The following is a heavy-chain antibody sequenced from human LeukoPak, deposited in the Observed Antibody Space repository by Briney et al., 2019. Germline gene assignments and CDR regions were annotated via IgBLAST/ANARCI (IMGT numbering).Heavy chain of an antibody. Sequence: PGVSLRLSCAASGFTFSSYSMNWVRQAPGKGLEWVSSISSSSSYIYYADSVKGRFTISRDNAKNSLYLQMDSLRAEDTAVYYCARDQFLDGYNYDGDYWGQGTLVTVSS. CDR1: GFTFSSYS. J-gene: IGHJ4*02. CDR3: ARDQFLDGYNYDGDY. D-gene: IGHD5-24*01. CDR2: ISSSSSYI. V-gene: IGHV3-21*01.